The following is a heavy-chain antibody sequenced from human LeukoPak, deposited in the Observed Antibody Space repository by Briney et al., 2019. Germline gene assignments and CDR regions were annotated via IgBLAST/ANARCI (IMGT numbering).Heavy chain of an antibody. CDR2: ISTTGGST. CDR1: GFTFSSYA. Sequence: PGGSLRLSCAASGFTFSSYAMSWVRQAPGKGLEWISTISTTGGSTSYADSVQGRFTISRDNSKNTLYLQMNSLRAEDMAVYYCARGWVLWDYWGQGTLVTVSS. CDR3: ARGWVLWDY. D-gene: IGHD2/OR15-2a*01. J-gene: IGHJ4*02. V-gene: IGHV3-23*01.